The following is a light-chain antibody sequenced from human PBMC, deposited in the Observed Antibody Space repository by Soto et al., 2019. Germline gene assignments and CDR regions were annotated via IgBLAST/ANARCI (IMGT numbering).Light chain of an antibody. Sequence: QSALTQPRSVSGSPGQSVTISCTGTSSDVGGYNFVSWYQQHPGKAPKLMIYDVSQRPSGVPDRFSGSKSGNTASLTISGLQAEDEADYYCCSYAGAYVVFGGGTKQTVL. CDR1: SSDVGGYNF. CDR2: DVS. CDR3: CSYAGAYVV. J-gene: IGLJ2*01. V-gene: IGLV2-11*01.